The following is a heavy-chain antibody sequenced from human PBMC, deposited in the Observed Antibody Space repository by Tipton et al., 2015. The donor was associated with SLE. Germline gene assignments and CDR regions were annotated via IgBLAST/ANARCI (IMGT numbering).Heavy chain of an antibody. CDR1: GFTFSSYT. CDR3: ARQRTNYDFWSGYCLDY. CDR2: IYYSGST. Sequence: LRLSCAASGFTFSSYTMNWVRQAPGKGLEWIGSIYYSGSTYYNPSLKSRVTISVDTSKNQFSLKLSSVTASDTAVYYCARQRTNYDFWSGYCLDYWGQGTLVTVSS. D-gene: IGHD3-3*01. J-gene: IGHJ4*02. V-gene: IGHV4-39*01.